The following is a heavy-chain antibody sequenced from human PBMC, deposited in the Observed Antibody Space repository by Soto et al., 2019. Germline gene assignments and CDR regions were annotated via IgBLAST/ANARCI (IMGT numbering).Heavy chain of an antibody. D-gene: IGHD2-15*01. CDR3: ASPHCSGGSCYHSSPDGMDV. Sequence: GASVKVSCKASGGTFSSYAISWVRQAPGQGLEWMGGIIPIFGTANYAQKFQGRVTITADESTSTAYMELSSLRSEDTAVYYCASPHCSGGSCYHSSPDGMDVWGQGTTVTVSS. J-gene: IGHJ6*02. CDR1: GGTFSSYA. CDR2: IIPIFGTA. V-gene: IGHV1-69*13.